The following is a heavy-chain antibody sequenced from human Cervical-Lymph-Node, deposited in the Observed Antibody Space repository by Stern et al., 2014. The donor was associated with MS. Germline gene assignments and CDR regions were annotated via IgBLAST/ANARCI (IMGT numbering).Heavy chain of an antibody. J-gene: IGHJ4*02. CDR1: GFPFSSYA. CDR2: ISYDGSNK. V-gene: IGHV3-30*01. CDR3: AREMIAAAGTIPLDY. Sequence: VQLVESGGGVVQPWRSLRLSCAASGFPFSSYAMPWVRQAPGKGLEWVAVISYDGSNKYYADSVKGRFTISRDNSKNTLYLQMNSLRAEDTAVYYCAREMIAAAGTIPLDYWGQGTLVTVSS. D-gene: IGHD6-13*01.